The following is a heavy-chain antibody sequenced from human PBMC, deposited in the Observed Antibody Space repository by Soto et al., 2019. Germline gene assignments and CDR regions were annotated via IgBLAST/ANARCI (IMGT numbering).Heavy chain of an antibody. D-gene: IGHD4-4*01. CDR2: IYAAGHT. Sequence: ESGGGLVQPGESLRLSCEASGFTLGTNYISWVRQSPGKGLEWVSVIYAAGHTYYPDSVKGRFTISRDKSLNTVSLQMSSLRVDDTAVYYCARAIVTPGTYYIDVWGKGTTVTVSS. CDR1: GFTLGTNY. V-gene: IGHV3-66*01. J-gene: IGHJ6*03. CDR3: ARAIVTPGTYYIDV.